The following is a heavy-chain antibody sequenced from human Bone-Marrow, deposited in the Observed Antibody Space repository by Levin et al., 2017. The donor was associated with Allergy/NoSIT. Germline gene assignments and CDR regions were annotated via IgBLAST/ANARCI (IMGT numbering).Heavy chain of an antibody. CDR1: GGSISSSSYY. Sequence: PSETLSLTCTVSGGSISSSSYYWGWIRQPPGKGLEWIGSIYYSGSTYYNPSLKSRVTISVDTSKNQFSLKLSSVTAADTAVYYCASRPVPGYSSGWVDYWGQGTLVTVSS. D-gene: IGHD6-19*01. CDR3: ASRPVPGYSSGWVDY. J-gene: IGHJ4*02. V-gene: IGHV4-39*01. CDR2: IYYSGST.